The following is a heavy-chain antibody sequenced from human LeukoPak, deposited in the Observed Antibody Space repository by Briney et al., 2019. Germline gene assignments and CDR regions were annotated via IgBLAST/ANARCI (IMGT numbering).Heavy chain of an antibody. D-gene: IGHD3-16*02. Sequence: PSETLSLTCTVSGGSISSYYWSWIRQPPGKGLEWIGYIYYSGSTNYNPSLKSRVTISVDTSKNQFSLKLSSVTAADTAVYYCARGLDDYVWGSYRYFHYYYMDVWGKGTTVTISS. CDR2: IYYSGST. J-gene: IGHJ6*03. CDR1: GGSISSYY. CDR3: ARGLDDYVWGSYRYFHYYYMDV. V-gene: IGHV4-59*01.